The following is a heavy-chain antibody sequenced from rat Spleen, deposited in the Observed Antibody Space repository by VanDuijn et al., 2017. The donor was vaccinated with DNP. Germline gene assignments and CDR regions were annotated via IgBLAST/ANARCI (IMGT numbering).Heavy chain of an antibody. CDR1: GFSLASNS. Sequence: VQLQESGPGLVKPSQTLSLTCTVSGFSLASNSVHWVRQPPGKGLEWVGVIWSGETTDYNSGLKSRLSISRDTSKSQVFLKMNSLQTEDTALYYCTRGPPFDYWGQGVMVTVSS. CDR2: IWSGETT. V-gene: IGHV2-1*01. J-gene: IGHJ2*01. D-gene: IGHD4-3*01. CDR3: TRGPPFDY.